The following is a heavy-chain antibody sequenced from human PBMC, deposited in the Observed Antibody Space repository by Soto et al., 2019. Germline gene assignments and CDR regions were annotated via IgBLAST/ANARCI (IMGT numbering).Heavy chain of an antibody. V-gene: IGHV4-30-2*01. J-gene: IGHJ4*02. CDR2: IYHSGST. D-gene: IGHD3-22*01. CDR3: ARVSYGSSGYYQSPLYFDY. CDR1: GGSISSGGYS. Sequence: TLSLTCAVSGGSISSGGYSWSWIRQPPGKGLEWIGYIYHSGSTYYNPSLKSRVTISVDRSKNQFSLKLSSVTAADTAVYYCARVSYGSSGYYQSPLYFDYWGQGTLVTVSS.